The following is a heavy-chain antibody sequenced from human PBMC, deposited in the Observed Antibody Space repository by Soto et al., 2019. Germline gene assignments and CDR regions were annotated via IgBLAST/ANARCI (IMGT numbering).Heavy chain of an antibody. J-gene: IGHJ6*02. CDR2: IIPVLGVT. CDR1: GSTFSSYT. CDR3: ARRRYCGADCYSKYYYGMDV. D-gene: IGHD2-21*02. V-gene: IGHV1-69*02. Sequence: QVQLVQSGAEVKKPGSSVKVSCQASGSTFSSYTVSWVRQAPGQGREWMGRIIPVLGVTNYAPKFKGRVTITADKSKTTVYMELSSLRSGDTAVYYCARRRYCGADCYSKYYYGMDVWGQGTSVTVCS.